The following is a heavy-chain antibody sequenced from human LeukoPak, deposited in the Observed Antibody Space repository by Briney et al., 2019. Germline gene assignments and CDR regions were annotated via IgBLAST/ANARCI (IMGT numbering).Heavy chain of an antibody. CDR2: ITSSSTNI. V-gene: IGHV3-48*01. CDR1: GFTFGTYS. D-gene: IGHD3-10*01. CDR3: AGTVRGDTEYFDY. Sequence: GGSLRLSCVASGFTFGTYSMNWVRQAPGKGLEWVSYITSSSTNIYYADSVKGRFTISRDNAKNSLYLQMNSLRAEDTAVYYCAGTVRGDTEYFDYWGQGTLVTVSS. J-gene: IGHJ4*02.